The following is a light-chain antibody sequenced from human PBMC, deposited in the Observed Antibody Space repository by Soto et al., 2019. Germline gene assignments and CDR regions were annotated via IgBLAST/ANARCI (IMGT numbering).Light chain of an antibody. V-gene: IGKV1-5*03. Sequence: DIQIAQSPSTLSASAGDRVTITCRASQSVYNTLAWYQQKPGKAPKLLIYQASSLETGVPSRFSGSGSGTEFTLTISSLQPDDFATYYCQQYNTYSTFGQGTKVDI. CDR3: QQYNTYST. CDR1: QSVYNT. J-gene: IGKJ1*01. CDR2: QAS.